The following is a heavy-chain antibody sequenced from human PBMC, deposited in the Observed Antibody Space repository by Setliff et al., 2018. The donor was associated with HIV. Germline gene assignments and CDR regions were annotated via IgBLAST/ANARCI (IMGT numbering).Heavy chain of an antibody. CDR3: ARDLYFYYYMDV. CDR1: GFTFSTYG. CDR2: ISSSGFPI. D-gene: IGHD3-9*01. V-gene: IGHV3-48*04. Sequence: GGSLRLSCEASGFTFSTYGMNWVRHAPGKGLEWVAQISSSGFPIYYADSVRGRFTASRDNAENSLYLQMNSLRADDTATYYCARDLYFYYYMDVWGKGTTVTVSS. J-gene: IGHJ6*03.